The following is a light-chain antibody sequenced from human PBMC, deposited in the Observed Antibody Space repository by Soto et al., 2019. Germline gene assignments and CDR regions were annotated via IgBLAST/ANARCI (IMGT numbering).Light chain of an antibody. V-gene: IGKV3D-20*02. J-gene: IGKJ1*01. CDR1: QSVSSSY. CDR3: QQRSNWPPWT. CDR2: DAS. Sequence: EIVLNQSPGTLSLSPGERATLSCRASQSVSSSYLAWYQQKPGLAPRLLIYDASSRATGIPDRFSGSGSGTDFTLTISSLEPEDFAVYYCQQRSNWPPWTFGQGTKVDIK.